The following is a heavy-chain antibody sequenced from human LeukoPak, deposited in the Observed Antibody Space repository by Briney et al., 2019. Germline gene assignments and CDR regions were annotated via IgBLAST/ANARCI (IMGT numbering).Heavy chain of an antibody. J-gene: IGHJ4*02. V-gene: IGHV3-30*03. D-gene: IGHD3-16*01. Sequence: GRSLRLSCAASGFTFSSYGMHWVRQAPGKGLEWLALLSYDGSNKYCADSVRGRFTISRDNSKSTVYLQMNSLRAEDTAVYYCASGLGYWGQGTLVTVSS. CDR1: GFTFSSYG. CDR2: LSYDGSNK. CDR3: ASGLGY.